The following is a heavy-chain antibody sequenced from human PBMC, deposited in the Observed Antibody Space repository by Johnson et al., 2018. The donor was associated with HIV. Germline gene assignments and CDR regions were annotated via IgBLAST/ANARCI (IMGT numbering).Heavy chain of an antibody. CDR1: GLTVSGNY. J-gene: IGHJ3*02. CDR3: AISWGRWLQWDDAFDI. Sequence: VQLVESGGDLIQPGGSLRLSCAASGLTVSGNYMSWGQAPGKGLEWVSVIYSGGSTYYADSVKGRFTISRDNSKNTLYLQMNSLRAEDTAVYYCAISWGRWLQWDDAFDIWGQGTMVTVSS. D-gene: IGHD5-24*01. CDR2: IYSGGST. V-gene: IGHV3-53*01.